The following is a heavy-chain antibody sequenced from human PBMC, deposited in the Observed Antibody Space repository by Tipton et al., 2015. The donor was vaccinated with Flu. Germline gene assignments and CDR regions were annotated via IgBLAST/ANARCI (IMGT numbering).Heavy chain of an antibody. D-gene: IGHD6-25*01. V-gene: IGHV4-38-2*02. CDR1: TYSISSGYY. J-gene: IGHJ4*02. CDR2: IYFSGST. CDR3: ARGAAAGDCEY. Sequence: TLSLTCSVSTYSISSGYYWGWIRQPPGKWLEWIGNIYFSGSTYYNPSLKSRVTISVDTSKNQYSLKLRSVTAADTAVYYCARGAAAGDCEYWGQGMLVTVTS.